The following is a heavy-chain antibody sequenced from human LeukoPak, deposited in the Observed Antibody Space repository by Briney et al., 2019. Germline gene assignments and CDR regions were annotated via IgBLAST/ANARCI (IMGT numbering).Heavy chain of an antibody. V-gene: IGHV3-23*01. CDR2: ISGSGGST. Sequence: GGSLRLSCAASGFTFSSYAMSWVRQAPGKGLEWVSAISGSGGSTYYADSVKGRFTISRDNSKNTLYLQMNSLRAEDTAVYYCAKAMTLRSYYYGMDVWGQGTTVTVSS. CDR1: GFTFSSYA. J-gene: IGHJ6*02. CDR3: AKAMTLRSYYYGMDV.